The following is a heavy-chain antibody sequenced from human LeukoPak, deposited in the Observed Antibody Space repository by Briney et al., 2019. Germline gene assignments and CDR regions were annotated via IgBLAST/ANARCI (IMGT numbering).Heavy chain of an antibody. CDR2: ISSSSSTI. V-gene: IGHV3-48*01. CDR1: GFTFSSYS. CDR3: AKVRLTAMDAFDI. D-gene: IGHD5-18*01. Sequence: PGGSLRLSCAASGFTFSSYSMNWVRQAPGKGLEWVSYISSSSSTIYYADSVKGRFTISRDNAKNSLYLQMNSLRAEDTAVYYCAKVRLTAMDAFDIWGQGTMVTVSS. J-gene: IGHJ3*02.